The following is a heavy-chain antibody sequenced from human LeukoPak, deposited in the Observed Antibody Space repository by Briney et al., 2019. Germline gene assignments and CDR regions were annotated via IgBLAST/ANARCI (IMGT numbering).Heavy chain of an antibody. CDR2: IYYSGST. CDR1: GGSFSSSSYY. CDR3: ARDRTDYGDYSGEYYFDY. J-gene: IGHJ4*02. Sequence: SETLSLTCTVSGGSFSSSSYYWGWIRQPPGKGLEWIGSIYYSGSTYYNPSLKSRVTISVDTSKNQFSLKLSSVTAADTAVYYCARDRTDYGDYSGEYYFDYWGQGTLVTVSS. D-gene: IGHD4-17*01. V-gene: IGHV4-39*02.